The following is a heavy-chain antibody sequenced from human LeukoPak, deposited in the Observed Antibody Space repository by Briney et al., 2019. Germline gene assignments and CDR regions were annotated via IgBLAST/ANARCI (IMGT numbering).Heavy chain of an antibody. J-gene: IGHJ3*02. Sequence: PSETLSLTCTVSGGSISSSSYYWGWIRQPPGKGLEWIGSIYYSGSTYYNPSLKSRVTISVDTSKNQFSLKLSSVTAADTAVYYCARDRRPGGSFYDSSGYYYGRPNAFDIWGQGTMVTVSS. CDR1: GGSISSSSYY. D-gene: IGHD3-22*01. V-gene: IGHV4-39*07. CDR2: IYYSGST. CDR3: ARDRRPGGSFYDSSGYYYGRPNAFDI.